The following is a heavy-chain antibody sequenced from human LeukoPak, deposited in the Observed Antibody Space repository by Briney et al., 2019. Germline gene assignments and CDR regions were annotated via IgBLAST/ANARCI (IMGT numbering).Heavy chain of an antibody. J-gene: IGHJ4*02. CDR1: GGSFSGYY. CDR3: ARVLGTYFDY. CDR2: INHSGST. V-gene: IGHV4-34*01. Sequence: SETLSLTGAVYGGSFSGYYWSWIRQPPGKGLEWIGEINHSGSTNYNPSLKSRVTISVDTSKNQFSLKLSSVTAADTAVYYCARVLGTYFDYWGQGTLVTVSS. D-gene: IGHD7-27*01.